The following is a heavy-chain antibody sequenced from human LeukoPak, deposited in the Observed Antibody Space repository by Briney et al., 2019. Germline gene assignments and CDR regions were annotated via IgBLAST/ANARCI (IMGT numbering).Heavy chain of an antibody. V-gene: IGHV1-46*01. Sequence: ASVKVSCKASGYTFTSYYMHWVRQAPRQGLEWMGIINPSGGSTSYAQKFQGRVTMTRDTSTSTVYMELSSLRSEDTAVYYCARQYYDFWSGYYTFDYWGQGTLVTVSS. J-gene: IGHJ4*02. CDR1: GYTFTSYY. D-gene: IGHD3-3*01. CDR3: ARQYYDFWSGYYTFDY. CDR2: INPSGGST.